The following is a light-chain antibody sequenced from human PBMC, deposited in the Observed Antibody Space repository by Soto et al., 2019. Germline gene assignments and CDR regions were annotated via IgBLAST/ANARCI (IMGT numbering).Light chain of an antibody. CDR3: SLYTSSSTLLYV. Sequence: QSALTQPASVSGSPGQSITISCTGTSSDVGGYNYVSWYQQHPGKAPKLMIYDVSNRPSGVSNRFSGSKSGNTASLTISGLMSEDEAAYYCSLYTSSSTLLYVFGPGTKVTVL. V-gene: IGLV2-14*01. CDR2: DVS. J-gene: IGLJ1*01. CDR1: SSDVGGYNY.